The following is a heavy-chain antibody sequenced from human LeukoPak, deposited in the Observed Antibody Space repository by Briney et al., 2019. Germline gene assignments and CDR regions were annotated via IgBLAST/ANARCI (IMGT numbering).Heavy chain of an antibody. CDR3: ASLGYCTNGVCYKEVDY. V-gene: IGHV4-4*07. J-gene: IGHJ4*02. Sequence: PSETLSLTCTVSGGSISSYYWSWIRQPAGKGLEWIGRIYTSGSTNYNPSLKSRVTMSVDTSKNQFSLKLSSVTAADTAVYYCASLGYCTNGVCYKEVDYWGQGTLVTVSS. CDR2: IYTSGST. D-gene: IGHD2-8*01. CDR1: GGSISSYY.